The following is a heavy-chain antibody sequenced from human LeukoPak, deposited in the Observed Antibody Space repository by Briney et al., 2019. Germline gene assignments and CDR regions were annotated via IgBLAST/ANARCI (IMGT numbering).Heavy chain of an antibody. D-gene: IGHD3-22*01. CDR3: ARDQYYYDSSGYYYPHY. Sequence: GETIYAQKFQGRVTITADESTSTAYMELSSLRSEDTAVYYCARDQYYYDSSGYYYPHYWGQGTLVTVSS. V-gene: IGHV1-69*01. CDR2: GET. J-gene: IGHJ4*02.